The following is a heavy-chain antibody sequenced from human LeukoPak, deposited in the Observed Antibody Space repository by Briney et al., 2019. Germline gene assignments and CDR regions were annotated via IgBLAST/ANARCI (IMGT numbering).Heavy chain of an antibody. CDR2: ISYNGRT. V-gene: IGHV4-34*01. Sequence: GSLRLSCAASGSTFSTNAMSWICQSPGKGLEWIGEISYNGRTYYNPSLKSRVTISVDTSKNQFSLKLSSVIAADTAVYYCARRSPLVAVITAHYYDFWGQGALVTVSS. CDR3: ARRSPLVAVITAHYYDF. CDR1: GSTFSTNA. D-gene: IGHD2-21*01. J-gene: IGHJ4*02.